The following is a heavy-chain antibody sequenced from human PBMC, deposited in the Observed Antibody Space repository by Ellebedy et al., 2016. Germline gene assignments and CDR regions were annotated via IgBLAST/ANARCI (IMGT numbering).Heavy chain of an antibody. CDR2: SSAYNGNT. J-gene: IGHJ4*02. V-gene: IGHV1-18*01. CDR3: AKDLVPSAIDY. Sequence: ASVKVSCKASGYTFSSYGISWARQAPGQGLEWMGWSSAYNGNTNYAQKLQGRVTMTTDTSASTAYMELSSLRSEDTALYYCAKDLVPSAIDYWGQGTLVTVSS. D-gene: IGHD2-2*01. CDR1: GYTFSSYG.